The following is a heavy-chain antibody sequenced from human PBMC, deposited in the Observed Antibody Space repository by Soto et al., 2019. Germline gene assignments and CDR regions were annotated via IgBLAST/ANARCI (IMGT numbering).Heavy chain of an antibody. CDR3: ATVHNTSRSFDY. D-gene: IGHD1-20*01. J-gene: IGHJ4*02. CDR2: ISGSDGGT. Sequence: AGGSLRLSCAASGFTFSSYAMSWVRQAPGKGLEWVSVISGSDGGTYHADSVKGRFTISRDNSKNTLYLQMSNLRAEDTAVYYCATVHNTSRSFDYWGQGTLVTVSS. CDR1: GFTFSSYA. V-gene: IGHV3-23*01.